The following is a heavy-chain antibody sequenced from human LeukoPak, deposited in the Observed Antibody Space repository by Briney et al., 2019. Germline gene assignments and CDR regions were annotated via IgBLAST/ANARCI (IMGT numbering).Heavy chain of an antibody. J-gene: IGHJ3*02. CDR2: INGGGRTI. Sequence: GGSLRLSCAASGFTFRSYSMNWVRQAPGKGLEWVSYINGGGRTIFYGDSVKGRFTIPRDNAKNSLYLQMNSLRAEDTAVYYCAREPVEGVNDAFDIWGQGTMVTVSS. V-gene: IGHV3-48*04. CDR3: AREPVEGVNDAFDI. D-gene: IGHD3-16*01. CDR1: GFTFRSYS.